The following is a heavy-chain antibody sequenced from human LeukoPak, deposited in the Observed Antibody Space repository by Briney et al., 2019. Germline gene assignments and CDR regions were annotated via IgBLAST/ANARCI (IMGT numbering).Heavy chain of an antibody. CDR3: AKEARGVIDY. CDR1: GFTFTTYA. J-gene: IGHJ4*02. V-gene: IGHV3-23*01. CDR2: ISGSGSGT. Sequence: GGSLRLSCAASGFTFTTYAMHWVRQAPGKGLEWVSAISGSGSGTYYADSVKGRVTISRDNSKNTLYLQMNSLRAEDTAVYYCAKEARGVIDYWGQGTLVTVSS. D-gene: IGHD3-10*01.